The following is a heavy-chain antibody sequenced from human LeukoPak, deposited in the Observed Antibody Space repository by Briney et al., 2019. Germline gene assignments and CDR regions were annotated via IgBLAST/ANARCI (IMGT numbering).Heavy chain of an antibody. Sequence: SETLSLTCTVSGGSISSSSYYWGWIRQPPGKGLEWIGSIYYSGSTNYNPSLKSRVTMSVDTSKNQFSLKLSSVSAADTAVYYCARTTAYEAGFDYWGQGTLVTVSS. CDR2: IYYSGST. V-gene: IGHV4-39*01. D-gene: IGHD4-17*01. J-gene: IGHJ4*02. CDR3: ARTTAYEAGFDY. CDR1: GGSISSSSYY.